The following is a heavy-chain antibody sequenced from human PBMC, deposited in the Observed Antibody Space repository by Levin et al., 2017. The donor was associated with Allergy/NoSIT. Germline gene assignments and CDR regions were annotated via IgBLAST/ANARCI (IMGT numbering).Heavy chain of an antibody. CDR3: ARGSPLGYCSSTSCYGADY. Sequence: SQTLSLTCAVYGGSFSGYYWSWIRQPPGKGLEWIGEINHSGSTNYNPSLKSRVTISVDTSKNQFSLKLSSVTAADTAVYYCARGSPLGYCSSTSCYGADYWGQGTLVTVSS. D-gene: IGHD2-2*01. CDR2: INHSGST. J-gene: IGHJ4*02. V-gene: IGHV4-34*01. CDR1: GGSFSGYY.